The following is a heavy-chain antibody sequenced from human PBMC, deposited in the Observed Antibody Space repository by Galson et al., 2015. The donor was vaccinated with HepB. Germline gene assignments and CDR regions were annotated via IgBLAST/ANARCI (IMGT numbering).Heavy chain of an antibody. J-gene: IGHJ5*02. CDR3: FVGDESSGYYYQVDP. V-gene: IGHV1-46*01. CDR2: INPSGGST. D-gene: IGHD3-22*01. Sequence: SVKVSCKASGYTFTRYYMHWLRQAPGQGLEWMGIINPSGGSTSYAQKFQGRVTMTRDTSTSTVYMELSSLRSEDTAVYYCFVGDESSGYYYQVDPWGQGTLVTVSS. CDR1: GYTFTRYY.